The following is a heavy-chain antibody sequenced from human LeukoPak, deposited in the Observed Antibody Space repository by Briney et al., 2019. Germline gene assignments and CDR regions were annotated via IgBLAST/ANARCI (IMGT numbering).Heavy chain of an antibody. D-gene: IGHD2-21*02. CDR3: ARDMGYCGGDCYWDY. CDR2: INPNSGGT. V-gene: IGHV1-2*02. J-gene: IGHJ4*02. Sequence: ASVKVSCKASGYTFTGYYMHWVRQAPGQGLEWMGWINPNSGGTNYAQKFQGRVTMTTDTSTSTAYMELRSLRSDDTAVYYCARDMGYCGGDCYWDYWGQGTLVTVSS. CDR1: GYTFTGYY.